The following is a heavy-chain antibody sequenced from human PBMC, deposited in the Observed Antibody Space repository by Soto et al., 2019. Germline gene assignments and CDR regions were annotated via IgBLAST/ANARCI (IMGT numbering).Heavy chain of an antibody. D-gene: IGHD6-13*01. V-gene: IGHV1-2*04. Sequence: ASVKVSCKASGYTFTGYYMHWVRQAPGQGLEWMGWINPNSGGTNYAQKFQGWVTMTRDTSISTAYMELSRLRSDDTAVYYCARGLEVSGYDWKGIAAAGTLDYWGQGTLVTVSS. CDR3: ARGLEVSGYDWKGIAAAGTLDY. CDR1: GYTFTGYY. CDR2: INPNSGGT. J-gene: IGHJ4*02.